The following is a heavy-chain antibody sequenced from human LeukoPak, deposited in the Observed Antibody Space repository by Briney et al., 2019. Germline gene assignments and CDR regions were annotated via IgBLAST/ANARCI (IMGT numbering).Heavy chain of an antibody. CDR1: GYSFTSYW. CDR2: IDPSDSYT. D-gene: IGHD3-10*01. CDR3: AKRSSGSYLPDY. V-gene: IGHV5-10-1*01. J-gene: IGHJ4*02. Sequence: GESLKISCKGSGYSFTSYWISWVRQLPGKGLEWMGRIDPSDSYTNYSPSFQGHVTMSADKSISTAYLQWSSLKASDTAMYYCAKRSSGSYLPDYWGQGTLVTVSS.